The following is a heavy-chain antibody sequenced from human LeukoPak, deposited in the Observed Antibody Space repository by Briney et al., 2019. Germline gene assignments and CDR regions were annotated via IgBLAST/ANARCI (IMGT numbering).Heavy chain of an antibody. CDR2: IRFDGSNK. CDR3: AKGPHYYMDV. Sequence: PGRSLRLSCAASGFIFSNYGMHWVRQAPGMGLEWVAMIRFDGSNKYYADSVKGRFTVSRDNSKNTLYLQMNSLRAEDTAMYYCAKGPHYYMDVWGKGTTVTVSS. CDR1: GFIFSNYG. V-gene: IGHV3-30*02. J-gene: IGHJ6*03.